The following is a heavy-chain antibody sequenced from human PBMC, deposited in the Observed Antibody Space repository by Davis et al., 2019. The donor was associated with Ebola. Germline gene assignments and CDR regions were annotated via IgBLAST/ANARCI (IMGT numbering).Heavy chain of an antibody. CDR2: MNPNSGNT. J-gene: IGHJ5*01. CDR1: RYTFTSYD. V-gene: IGHV1-8*01. D-gene: IGHD6-25*01. CDR3: TRSETSSGWFDS. Sequence: ASVKVSCKASRYTFTSYDTNWVRQATGQGLEWMGWMNPNSGNTGYAQMFQGRVTMTRNTSITTAYMELSNLRSEDTAVYYCTRSETSSGWFDSWGQGTPVTVSS.